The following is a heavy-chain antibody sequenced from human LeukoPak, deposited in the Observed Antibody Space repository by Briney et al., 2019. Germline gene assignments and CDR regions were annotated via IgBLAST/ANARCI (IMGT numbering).Heavy chain of an antibody. CDR2: ISGSGGST. J-gene: IGHJ4*02. Sequence: GGSLRLSCAASGFTLSSYAMSWVRQAPGKGLEWVSAISGSGGSTYYADSVKGRFTISRDNSKNTLYLQMNSLRAEDTAVYYCAKGGFWSGFFYFDYWGQGTLVTVSS. D-gene: IGHD3-3*01. CDR1: GFTLSSYA. CDR3: AKGGFWSGFFYFDY. V-gene: IGHV3-23*01.